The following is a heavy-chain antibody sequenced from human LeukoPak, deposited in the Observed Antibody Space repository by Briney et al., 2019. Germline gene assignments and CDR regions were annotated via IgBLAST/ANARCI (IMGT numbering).Heavy chain of an antibody. V-gene: IGHV3-11*06. CDR3: ARSPRYYYNYYGMDV. J-gene: IGHJ6*02. Sequence: GGALRLSCATSGFTFSDEYMSWIRQAPGKGLEWVSYISNSGSYTNYADSVKGRFTISRDNSKNTLYLQMNSLRDEDTAVYYCARSPRYYYNYYGMDVWGQGTTVTVSS. CDR1: GFTFSDEY. CDR2: ISNSGSYT.